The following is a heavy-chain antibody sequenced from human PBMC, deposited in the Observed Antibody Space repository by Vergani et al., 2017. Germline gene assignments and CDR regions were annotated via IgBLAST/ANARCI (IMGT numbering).Heavy chain of an antibody. CDR2: ISTTSTYI. V-gene: IGHV3-21*01. Sequence: EVQLVESGGGLVKPGGSLRLSCTASGFTFSTYSMNWVRQAPGKGLQWVSSISTTSTYIYFADSLKGRFTISRDNAKNSLYLQMNSLRAEDTAVYYCARGARVCSTTSCSLDYWGQGTLVTVSS. J-gene: IGHJ4*02. CDR3: ARGARVCSTTSCSLDY. D-gene: IGHD2-2*01. CDR1: GFTFSTYS.